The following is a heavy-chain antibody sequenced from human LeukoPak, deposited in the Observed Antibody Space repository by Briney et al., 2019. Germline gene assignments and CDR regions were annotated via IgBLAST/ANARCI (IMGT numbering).Heavy chain of an antibody. Sequence: ASVKVSCKASGYTFTSYYMHWVRQAPGQGLEWMGIINPSGGSTSYAQKFQGRVTMTRDTSTSTVYMELSSVRSEDTSVYYCARGHTTGTGTTIGRFDYWGQGTLVTVSS. V-gene: IGHV1-46*01. CDR3: ARGHTTGTGTTIGRFDY. J-gene: IGHJ4*02. CDR2: INPSGGST. D-gene: IGHD1-1*01. CDR1: GYTFTSYY.